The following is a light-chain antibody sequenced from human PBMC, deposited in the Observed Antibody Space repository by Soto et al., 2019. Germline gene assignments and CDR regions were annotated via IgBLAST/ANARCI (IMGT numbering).Light chain of an antibody. Sequence: QTVVTQEPSLTVSPGGTVTLTCASSTGAVTSGYYPSWFQQKPGQTPRALIYSTSNNHTWTPARFSGSLLGGKAALTLSGVQPEDEAEYYCLLYYGGATVFGGGTKVTVL. CDR1: TGAVTSGYY. V-gene: IGLV7-43*01. CDR3: LLYYGGATV. CDR2: STS. J-gene: IGLJ3*02.